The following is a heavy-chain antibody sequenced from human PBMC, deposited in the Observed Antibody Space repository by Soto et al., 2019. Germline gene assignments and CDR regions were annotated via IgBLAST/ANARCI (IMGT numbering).Heavy chain of an antibody. D-gene: IGHD6-13*01. J-gene: IGHJ4*02. Sequence: GGSLRLSCAASGFTFRSYAMNWVRQAPGKGLEWVSAIGGSTGSTYYADSVRGRFTVSRDDAKNSLYLQMNSLRAEDAAVYYCKRDMWAYSGTWESKHWGRGILVTVSS. V-gene: IGHV3-23*01. CDR2: IGGSTGST. CDR1: GFTFRSYA. CDR3: KRDMWAYSGTWESKH.